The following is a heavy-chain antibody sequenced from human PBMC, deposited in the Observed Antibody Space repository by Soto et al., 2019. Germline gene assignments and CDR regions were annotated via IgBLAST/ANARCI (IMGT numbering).Heavy chain of an antibody. V-gene: IGHV1-18*01. D-gene: IGHD2-2*01. CDR2: ISGYNGNT. Sequence: QAQLVQSGAEVKKPWASVKVSCKASGYIFSTYGITWVRQAPGQGLEWMGWISGYNGNTDDGQKLQGRVSMTIETSTSTAYMELRSLRADDTAVYYCARAERHSTSWYAMDVWGQGTTVIVSS. CDR3: ARAERHSTSWYAMDV. CDR1: GYIFSTYG. J-gene: IGHJ6*02.